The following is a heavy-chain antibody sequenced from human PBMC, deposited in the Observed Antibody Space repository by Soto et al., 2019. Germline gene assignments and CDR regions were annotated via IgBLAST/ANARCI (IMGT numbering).Heavy chain of an antibody. CDR1: GFTFTSYA. Sequence: GGSLRLSCAVSGFTFTSYAMNWVRQAPGKGLEWVSSISVSGDVTYYADSVRRRFTISRDNSKSTLFLVMNSLRADDTAVYYCAKGYSGSPWYHLDFWGQGTLVTVSS. CDR2: ISVSGDVT. V-gene: IGHV3-23*01. CDR3: AKGYSGSPWYHLDF. D-gene: IGHD2-15*01. J-gene: IGHJ4*02.